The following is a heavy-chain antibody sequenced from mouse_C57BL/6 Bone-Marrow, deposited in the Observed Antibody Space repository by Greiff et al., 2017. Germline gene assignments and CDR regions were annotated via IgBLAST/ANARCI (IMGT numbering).Heavy chain of an antibody. CDR2: IDPSDSYT. D-gene: IGHD1-1*01. CDR3: ASHYGCSFEGF. V-gene: IGHV1-69*01. Sequence: VQLQQPGAELVMPGASVKLSCKASGYTFTSYWMHWVKQRPGQGLEWIGEIDPSDSYTNYNQKFKGKSTLTVDKSSSSSYMHLSSLTSEDSAVYSCASHYGCSFEGFWGTGTTLTVSS. J-gene: IGHJ1*03. CDR1: GYTFTSYW.